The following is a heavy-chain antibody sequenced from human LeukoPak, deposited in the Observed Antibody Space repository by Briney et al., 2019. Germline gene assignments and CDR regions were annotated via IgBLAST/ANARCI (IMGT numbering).Heavy chain of an antibody. Sequence: GGSLRLSCAASGFTVSGNYMSWVRQAPGKGLEWFSIIYSGGDTYYADSVKGRFTISRDNSKNTVYLQMNSLRAEDTAVYYCARGGAYTYGYGYYYYYGMDVWGQGTTVTVSS. CDR2: IYSGGDT. D-gene: IGHD5-18*01. V-gene: IGHV3-66*01. CDR1: GFTVSGNY. J-gene: IGHJ6*02. CDR3: ARGGAYTYGYGYYYYYGMDV.